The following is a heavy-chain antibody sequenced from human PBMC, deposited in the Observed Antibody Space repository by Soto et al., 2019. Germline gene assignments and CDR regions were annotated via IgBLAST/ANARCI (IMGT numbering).Heavy chain of an antibody. CDR3: ARGASRWYPYFFDS. CDR2: IIPYYNTL. CDR1: EGTFNSYA. D-gene: IGHD6-13*01. V-gene: IGHV1-69*13. J-gene: IGHJ4*02. Sequence: GASVKVSCKASEGTFNSYAIAWVRQAPGQGLEWMGGIIPYYNTLNYAQKFQDRVTITADDSTNTVYMELSSLRSHDTAVYFCARGASRWYPYFFDSGAQGPLVTVSS.